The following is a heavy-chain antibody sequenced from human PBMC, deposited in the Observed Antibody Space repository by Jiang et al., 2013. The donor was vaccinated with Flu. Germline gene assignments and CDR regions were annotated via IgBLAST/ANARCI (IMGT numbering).Heavy chain of an antibody. CDR1: GGSISSGGYS. Sequence: SGLVKPSQTLSLTCAVSGGSISSGGYSWSWIRQPPGRGLEWIGYILHSGTTYYSPSLKSRVAISIDRSKNQFSLNLSSVTAADTAVYYCARHDYGDRNFDNWGQGTPVTVSS. CDR2: ILHSGTT. J-gene: IGHJ4*02. CDR3: ARHDYGDRNFDN. V-gene: IGHV4-30-2*01. D-gene: IGHD4-17*01.